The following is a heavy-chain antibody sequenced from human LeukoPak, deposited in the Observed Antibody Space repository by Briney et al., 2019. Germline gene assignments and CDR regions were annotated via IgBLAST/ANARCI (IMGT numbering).Heavy chain of an antibody. J-gene: IGHJ4*02. CDR2: TSNTGGTT. Sequence: PGGSLRLSCAASGFTFSDYHMTWIRRAPGKGLEWVSFTSNTGGTTYYADSVRDRFTISRDNTKNSLYLQMNSLRADDTAVYYCARGGNMGSAPSDYWGQGTLVTASS. D-gene: IGHD1/OR15-1a*01. CDR1: GFTFSDYH. V-gene: IGHV3-11*01. CDR3: ARGGNMGSAPSDY.